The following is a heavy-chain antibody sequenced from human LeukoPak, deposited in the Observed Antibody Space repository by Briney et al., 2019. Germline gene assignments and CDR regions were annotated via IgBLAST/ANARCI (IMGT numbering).Heavy chain of an antibody. V-gene: IGHV4-4*02. CDR1: GGSITQTNW. CDR2: VNLQGST. J-gene: IGHJ4*02. Sequence: PSETLSLTCGVSGGSITQTNWTRVRQPPGKGLEWIGEVNLQGSTNYNPSLMGRVAISVDKSENHVSLQLTSVTAADTAVYYCAREGGPYRPLDYSGQGTLVTVSS. CDR3: AREGGPYRPLDY.